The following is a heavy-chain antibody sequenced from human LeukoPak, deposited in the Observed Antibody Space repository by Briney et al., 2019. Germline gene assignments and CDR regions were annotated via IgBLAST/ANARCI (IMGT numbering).Heavy chain of an antibody. V-gene: IGHV3-30-3*01. D-gene: IGHD6-19*01. CDR2: ISFDGSDE. Sequence: PGGSLRLSCAASGFTFSSYAMHWVRQAPGKGLEWVAVISFDGSDEYYPDSAKGRFTISRDNSKNTLYLQMNNLRPEDTAVYYCASIGYSSGWYGDFDYWGQGTLVTVSS. CDR3: ASIGYSSGWYGDFDY. CDR1: GFTFSSYA. J-gene: IGHJ4*02.